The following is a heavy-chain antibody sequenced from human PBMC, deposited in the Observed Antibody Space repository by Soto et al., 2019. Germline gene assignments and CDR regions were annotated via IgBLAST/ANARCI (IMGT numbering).Heavy chain of an antibody. CDR1: GYSFTSYW. CDR3: ARPANTVADHFDL. CDR2: IYPGDSET. V-gene: IGHV5-51*01. D-gene: IGHD4-17*01. Sequence: GESLKISCKGSGYSFTSYWIGWVRQMPGKGLEWMGIIYPGDSETRYSPSFQGQVTISADQSIHTAYLQWDSLKASDTAIYYCARPANTVADHFDLWGQGTPVTVSS. J-gene: IGHJ4*02.